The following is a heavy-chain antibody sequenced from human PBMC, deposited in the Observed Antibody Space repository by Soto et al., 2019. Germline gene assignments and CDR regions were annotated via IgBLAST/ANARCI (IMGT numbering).Heavy chain of an antibody. CDR1: GGPVSSGSYY. J-gene: IGHJ4*02. D-gene: IGHD2-15*01. V-gene: IGHV4-61*01. CDR2: IYYSGST. CDR3: ARDCSGGSCYPGSFDF. Sequence: QVQLQESGPGLVKPSETLSLTCTVSGGPVSSGSYYWSWIRQPPGKGLEWIGYIYYSGSTNYNPYFKSRVTIAVDTSKNEFSLKLSSVTAADTAVYYCARDCSGGSCYPGSFDFWGQGTLVTVSS.